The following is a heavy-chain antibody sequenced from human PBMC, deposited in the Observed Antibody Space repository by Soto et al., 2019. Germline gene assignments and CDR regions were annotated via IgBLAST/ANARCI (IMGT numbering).Heavy chain of an antibody. V-gene: IGHV1-58*01. CDR1: GLTLTSSA. Sequence: SVKVSCMVSGLTLTSSAVQPVLQARRQRLERIGWIVVGSGNTNYAQKFQERVTITRDMSTSTAYMELSSLRSEHTAVYYHAAGLTTATDHNYYYGMDVQGQGTT. D-gene: IGHD1-1*01. CDR2: IVVGSGNT. J-gene: IGHJ6*02. CDR3: AAGLTTATDHNYYYGMDV.